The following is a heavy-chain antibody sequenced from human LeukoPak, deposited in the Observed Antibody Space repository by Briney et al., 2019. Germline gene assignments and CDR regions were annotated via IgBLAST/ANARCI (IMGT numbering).Heavy chain of an antibody. J-gene: IGHJ4*02. Sequence: ASVKVSCKTSGYTFTSYYLHWVRQAPGQGLEWMGIINPSGGSTNYAQKFQGRVNMTRDMSTSTVYMELSSLRSEDTAVYYCVKWPDKKAVDYWGQGTLVTVSS. CDR2: INPSGGST. CDR3: VKWPDKKAVDY. CDR1: GYTFTSYY. V-gene: IGHV1-46*01. D-gene: IGHD5-12*01.